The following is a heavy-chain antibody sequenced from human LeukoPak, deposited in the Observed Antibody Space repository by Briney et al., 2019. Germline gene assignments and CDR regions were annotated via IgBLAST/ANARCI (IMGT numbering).Heavy chain of an antibody. D-gene: IGHD1-26*01. V-gene: IGHV5-51*01. CDR2: IYPGDSDT. J-gene: IGHJ4*02. Sequence: GESLKISCAGSGYSFSNYCVAWVRHMPGRGLEWMGIIYPGDSDTRYSPSFQGQVTISADKSISTAYLQWSSLKASDSAMYYCARQGIMGATKSHLDYWGQGALVTVSS. CDR3: ARQGIMGATKSHLDY. CDR1: GYSFSNYC.